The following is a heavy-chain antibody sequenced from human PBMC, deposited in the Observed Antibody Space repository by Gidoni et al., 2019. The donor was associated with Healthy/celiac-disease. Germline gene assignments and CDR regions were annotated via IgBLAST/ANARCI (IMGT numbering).Heavy chain of an antibody. V-gene: IGHV1-69*01. Sequence: EWMGGIIPIFGTANYAQKFQGRVTITADESTSTAYMELSSLGSEDTAVYYCARSGAFGGVIVIPSGPWGQGTLVTVSS. D-gene: IGHD3-16*02. CDR3: ARSGAFGGVIVIPSGP. CDR2: IIPIFGTA. J-gene: IGHJ5*02.